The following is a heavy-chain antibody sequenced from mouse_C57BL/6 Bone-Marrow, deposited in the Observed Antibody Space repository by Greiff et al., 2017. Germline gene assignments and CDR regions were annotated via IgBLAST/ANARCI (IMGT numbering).Heavy chain of an antibody. CDR1: GYTFTSYW. D-gene: IGHD1-1*01. V-gene: IGHV1-52*01. Sequence: QVQLQQPGAELVRPGSSVQLSCKASGYTFTSYWMHWVKQRPIQGLEWIGNIDPSDSETHYNQKFKDKATLTVAKSSNPPYMQLSSLTSADSAVYYCAIGIYYGTDYYDYRGQGNTRTVSS. J-gene: IGHJ2*01. CDR2: IDPSDSET. CDR3: AIGIYYGTDYYDY.